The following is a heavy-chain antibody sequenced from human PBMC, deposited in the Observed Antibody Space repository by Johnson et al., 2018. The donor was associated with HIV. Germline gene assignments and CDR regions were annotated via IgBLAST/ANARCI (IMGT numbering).Heavy chain of an antibody. CDR3: AKSTQASIVRESGPYGAFHI. J-gene: IGHJ3*02. CDR1: GFTFSFYG. V-gene: IGHV3-30*18. D-gene: IGHD3-10*01. Sequence: QVQLVESGGGVVQPGRSLRLSCAASGFTFSFYGMHWVRQAPGKGLEWVAVISYDGSNKYYADSVKGRFTISRDNSKNTLYLQMNSLRAEDTAVHYCAKSTQASIVRESGPYGAFHIWGQGTMVTVSS. CDR2: ISYDGSNK.